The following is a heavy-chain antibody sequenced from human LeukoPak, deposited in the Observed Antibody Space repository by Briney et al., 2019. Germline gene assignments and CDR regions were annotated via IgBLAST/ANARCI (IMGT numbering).Heavy chain of an antibody. CDR3: ARLDITIIPY. Sequence: ASVKVSCKASGYTFTGYYKHWVRQAPGQGLEWLGWINPNSGGTNYAQKFQGRITMTRDTSITTAYMELSSLTSDDTAVYYCARLDITIIPYWGQGTLVTVSS. CDR2: INPNSGGT. CDR1: GYTFTGYY. J-gene: IGHJ4*02. V-gene: IGHV1-2*02. D-gene: IGHD3-22*01.